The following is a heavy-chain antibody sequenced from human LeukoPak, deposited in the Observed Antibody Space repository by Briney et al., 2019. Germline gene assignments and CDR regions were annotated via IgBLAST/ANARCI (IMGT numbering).Heavy chain of an antibody. CDR2: IYYSGST. J-gene: IGHJ5*02. CDR3: ATGLAYCGGDCYPGWFDP. CDR1: GGSISSSSYS. D-gene: IGHD2-21*02. V-gene: IGHV4-39*01. Sequence: SETLSLTCTVSGGSISSSSYSWGWFRQPPGKGLEWFGRIYYSGSTYYNPPLKSRVTISVDTSKNQFSLKLSSVTAADTAVYYCATGLAYCGGDCYPGWFDPWGQGTLVTVSS.